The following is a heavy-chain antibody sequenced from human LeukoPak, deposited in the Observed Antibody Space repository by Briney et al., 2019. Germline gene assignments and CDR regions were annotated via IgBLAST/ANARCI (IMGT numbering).Heavy chain of an antibody. J-gene: IGHJ4*02. Sequence: SETLSLTCTVSGGSISSSSYYWGWIRQPPGKGLEWIGSIYYSGSTYYNPSLKSRVTISVDTSKNQFSLKLSSVTAADTAVYYCAMGDGSGSYYEDHFVDYWGQGTLVTVSS. CDR3: AMGDGSGSYYEDHFVDY. CDR2: IYYSGST. D-gene: IGHD1-26*01. V-gene: IGHV4-39*07. CDR1: GGSISSSSYY.